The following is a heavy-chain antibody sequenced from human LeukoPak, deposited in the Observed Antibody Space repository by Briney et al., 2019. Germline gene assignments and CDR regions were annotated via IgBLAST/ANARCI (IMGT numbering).Heavy chain of an antibody. J-gene: IGHJ6*03. V-gene: IGHV3-30*02. D-gene: IGHD5-18*01. CDR2: IRYDGSNK. CDR3: AKDGTARDLYYYYYMDV. CDR1: GFTFSSYG. Sequence: PGGSLRLSCAASGFTFSSYGMHWVRQAPGKGLEWVAFIRYDGSNKYYADSAKGRFTISRDNSKNTLYLQMNSLRAEDTAVYYCAKDGTARDLYYYYYMDVWGKGTTVTVSS.